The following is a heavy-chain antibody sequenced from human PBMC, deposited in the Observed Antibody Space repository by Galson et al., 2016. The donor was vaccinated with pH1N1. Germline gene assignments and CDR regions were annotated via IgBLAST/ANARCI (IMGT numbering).Heavy chain of an antibody. CDR3: AKDHCSHGDTNCFYFDL. CDR1: GFTFDAFA. Sequence: SGFTFDAFAMHWVRQVPGEGLEWVSVITWNSHVIDYADSVKGRFTISRDNARNSLYLQMNNLRPEDSAFYFCAKDHCSHGDTNCFYFDLWGRGTLVTVSS. V-gene: IGHV3-9*01. CDR2: ITWNSHVI. D-gene: IGHD4-17*01. J-gene: IGHJ2*01.